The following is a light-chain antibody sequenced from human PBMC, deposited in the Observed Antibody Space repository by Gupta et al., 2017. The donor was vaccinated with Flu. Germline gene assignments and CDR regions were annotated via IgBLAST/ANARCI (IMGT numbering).Light chain of an antibody. CDR3: GTWDNSLSAMV. V-gene: IGLV1-51*01. Sequence: QSVLTQPPSMSAAPGQKVTISCSGSCSNIGINYVSWYQHLPGAAPKLLIFDNHKRPSGIPDRFSGSKSGTSATLGITGLQTGDEADYYCGTWDNSLSAMVFGGGTKLTVL. CDR2: DNH. J-gene: IGLJ3*02. CDR1: CSNIGINY.